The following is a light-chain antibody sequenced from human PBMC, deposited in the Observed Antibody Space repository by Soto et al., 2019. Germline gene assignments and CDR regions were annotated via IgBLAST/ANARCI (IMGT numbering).Light chain of an antibody. CDR3: QQYGSSPWT. CDR1: QSVSSSY. CDR2: GAS. J-gene: IGKJ1*01. Sequence: EIVLTQSPGTLSLSPGERATLSCRASQSVSSSYLAWYQQKPGQAPRPLIYGASSRAIGIPDRFSGSGSGTDFTLTISRREPEDFAVYDCQQYGSSPWTFGQGTKVEIK. V-gene: IGKV3-20*01.